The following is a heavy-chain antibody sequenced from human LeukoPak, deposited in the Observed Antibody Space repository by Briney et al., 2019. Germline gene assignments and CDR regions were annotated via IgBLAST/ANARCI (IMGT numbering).Heavy chain of an antibody. Sequence: GGSLRLSCAASGFTFSSYSMNWVRQAPGKGLEWVSSISSSSSYIYYADSVKGRFTISRDNAKNSLYLQMNSLRAEDTAVYYCARDHCSSTSCHFDYWGQGTLVTVSS. CDR2: ISSSSSYI. J-gene: IGHJ4*02. V-gene: IGHV3-21*01. CDR1: GFTFSSYS. D-gene: IGHD2-2*01. CDR3: ARDHCSSTSCHFDY.